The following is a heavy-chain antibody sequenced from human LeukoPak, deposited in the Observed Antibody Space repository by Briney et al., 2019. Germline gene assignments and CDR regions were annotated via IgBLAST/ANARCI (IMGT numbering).Heavy chain of an antibody. Sequence: KGGESLQISCKGSGYSFTSYWIGWVRQVPGKGLEWMGIIYPGDSDTRYSPSFQGQVTISADKSISTAYLQWSSLKASDTAMYYCARLELYYYGSGSYPPPDYWGQGTLVTVSS. J-gene: IGHJ4*02. D-gene: IGHD3-10*01. CDR3: ARLELYYYGSGSYPPPDY. CDR2: IYPGDSDT. V-gene: IGHV5-51*01. CDR1: GYSFTSYW.